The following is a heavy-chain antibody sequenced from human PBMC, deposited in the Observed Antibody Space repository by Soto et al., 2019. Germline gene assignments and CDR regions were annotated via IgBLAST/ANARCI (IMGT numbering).Heavy chain of an antibody. CDR3: ARMPRSHYGLDV. V-gene: IGHV6-1*01. D-gene: IGHD1-26*01. CDR1: GDSVSSNSAA. CDR2: TYYRSKWFN. J-gene: IGHJ6*02. Sequence: PSQTLSLTCVISGDSVSSNSAAWNWIRQSPSRGLEWLGRTYYRSKWFNDYEVSVKSRITINADTSENQFSLQLNSVTPDDTAVYYCARMPRSHYGLDVWGQGTMVTVSS.